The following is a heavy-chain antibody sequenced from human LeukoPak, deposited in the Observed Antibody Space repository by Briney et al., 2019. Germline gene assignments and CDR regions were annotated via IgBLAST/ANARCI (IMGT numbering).Heavy chain of an antibody. Sequence: SETLSLTCTVSGGSISSYYWSWIRQPPGKGLEWIGYIYYSGSTNCNPSVKSRVAMSVDTSKKQFSLKLSSLTAADTAVYYCARGRTAVIAPYAFDIWGQGTMVTVSS. CDR3: ARGRTAVIAPYAFDI. CDR1: GGSISSYY. D-gene: IGHD4-23*01. CDR2: IYYSGST. V-gene: IGHV4-59*01. J-gene: IGHJ3*02.